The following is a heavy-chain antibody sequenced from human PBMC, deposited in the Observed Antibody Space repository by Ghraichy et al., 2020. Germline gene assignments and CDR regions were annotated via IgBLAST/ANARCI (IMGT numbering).Heavy chain of an antibody. D-gene: IGHD3-3*01. CDR3: ARGVSHYDFWSGYYQFPALYYYYMDV. CDR2: IKQDGSEK. V-gene: IGHV3-7*04. CDR1: GFTFSSYW. Sequence: GGSLRLSCAASGFTFSSYWMSWVRQAPGKGLEWVANIKQDGSEKYYVDSVKGRFTISRDNAKNSLYLQMNSLRAVDTAVYYCARGVSHYDFWSGYYQFPALYYYYMDVWGKGTTVTVSS. J-gene: IGHJ6*03.